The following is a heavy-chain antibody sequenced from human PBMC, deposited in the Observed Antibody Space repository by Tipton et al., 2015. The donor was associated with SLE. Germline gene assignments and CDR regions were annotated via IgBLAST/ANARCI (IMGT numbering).Heavy chain of an antibody. CDR1: GGSFSGYY. Sequence: TLSLTCAVYGGSFSGYYWSWIRQPPGKGLEWIGSMYYSGSTYYNPSLKSRVTISVDTSKNQFSLKLSSVTAADTAVYYCARGPYGSGEGAFDIWGQGTMVTVSS. CDR2: MYYSGST. CDR3: ARGPYGSGEGAFDI. D-gene: IGHD3-10*01. V-gene: IGHV4-34*01. J-gene: IGHJ3*02.